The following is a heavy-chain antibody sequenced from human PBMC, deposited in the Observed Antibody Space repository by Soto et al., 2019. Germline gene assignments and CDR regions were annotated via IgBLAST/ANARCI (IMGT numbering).Heavy chain of an antibody. V-gene: IGHV3-23*01. J-gene: IGHJ6*04. CDR2: ISSSGGRT. CDR3: ARGQSTLSV. CDR1: GFSFSSYA. Sequence: EGQLLESGGGLVQPGGSLRLSCAASGFSFSSYAMSWVRQVPGKGLEWVSGISSSGGRTFYADSVKGRFTISRDNSENKLYLQMNSLRGEDTVLYYGARGQSTLSVWGEGTTVSVSS. D-gene: IGHD4-4*01.